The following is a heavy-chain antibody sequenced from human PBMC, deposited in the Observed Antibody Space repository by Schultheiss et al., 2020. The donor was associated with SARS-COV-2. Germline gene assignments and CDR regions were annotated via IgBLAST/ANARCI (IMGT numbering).Heavy chain of an antibody. V-gene: IGHV1-18*01. CDR3: ARKGRYFDL. Sequence: ASVKVSCRASGYTITNFGIGWVRQAPGQGLEWLGWLSASNGHTNYAQKLQGRVTMTTDTSTSTAYMELSRLRSDDTAVYYCARKGRYFDLWGRGTLVTVSS. CDR1: GYTITNFG. CDR2: LSASNGHT. J-gene: IGHJ2*01.